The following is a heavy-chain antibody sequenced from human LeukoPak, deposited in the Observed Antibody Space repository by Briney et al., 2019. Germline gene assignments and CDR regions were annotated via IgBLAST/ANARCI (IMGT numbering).Heavy chain of an antibody. V-gene: IGHV4-59*01. J-gene: IGHJ4*02. CDR1: GGSNSSYY. Sequence: SETLSLTCTVSGGSNSSYYWSWIRQPPGKGLEWIGYIYYSGSTNYNPSLKSRVTISVDTSKNQFSLKLSSVTAADTAVYYCARTYSSSWLFDYWGQGTLVTVSS. D-gene: IGHD6-13*01. CDR3: ARTYSSSWLFDY. CDR2: IYYSGST.